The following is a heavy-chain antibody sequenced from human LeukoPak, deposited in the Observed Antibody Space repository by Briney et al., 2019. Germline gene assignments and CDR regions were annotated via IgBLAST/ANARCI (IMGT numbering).Heavy chain of an antibody. V-gene: IGHV4-34*01. D-gene: IGHD5-24*01. J-gene: IGHJ4*02. CDR3: ARGRWLQFRYFDY. CDR2: INHSGST. Sequence: SETLSLTCAVYGGSFSGYYWSWIRQPPGKGLEWIGEINHSGSTNYNPSLKSRVTISVDTSKNQFSLKLSSVTAAVTAVYYCARGRWLQFRYFDYWGQGTLVTVSS. CDR1: GGSFSGYY.